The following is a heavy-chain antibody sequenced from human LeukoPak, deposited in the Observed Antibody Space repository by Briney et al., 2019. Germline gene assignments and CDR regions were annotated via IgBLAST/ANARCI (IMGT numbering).Heavy chain of an antibody. CDR3: TRVGPTTADY. D-gene: IGHD5-12*01. Sequence: GGSLRLSCAASGFTFSGSAMHWVRQASGKGLEWVGRIRSIANDYATAYAASVKGRFTISRDDSKNSAYLQMNNLKTEDTAVYYCTRVGPTTADYWGQGSLVTVSS. V-gene: IGHV3-73*01. CDR2: IRSIANDYAT. J-gene: IGHJ4*02. CDR1: GFTFSGSA.